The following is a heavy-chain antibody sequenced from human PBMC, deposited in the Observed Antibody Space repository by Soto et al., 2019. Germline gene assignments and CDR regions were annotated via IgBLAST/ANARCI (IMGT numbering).Heavy chain of an antibody. CDR3: VKYLGGTCAFDI. J-gene: IGHJ3*02. CDR2: ISSNGGST. Sequence: GGSLRLSCSASGFTFSSYAMHWVRQAPGKGLEYVSAISSNGGSTYYADSVKGRFTISRDNSKNTLYLQMSSLRAEDSAVYYCVKYLGGTCAFDIWGQGTMVTVSS. D-gene: IGHD1-1*01. CDR1: GFTFSSYA. V-gene: IGHV3-64D*06.